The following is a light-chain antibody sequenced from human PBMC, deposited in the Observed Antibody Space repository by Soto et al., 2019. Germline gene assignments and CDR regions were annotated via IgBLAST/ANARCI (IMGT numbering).Light chain of an antibody. CDR1: SSDVGGYNY. CDR3: SSYTSSSTLDV. CDR2: DVS. J-gene: IGLJ1*01. V-gene: IGLV2-14*01. Sequence: QSALTQPASVSGSPGQSITISCTGTSSDVGGYNYGSWYQQHPGKAPKLMIYDVSNRPSGVSNRFSGSKSGNTASLTISGRQAEDEADYYCSSYTSSSTLDVFGTGTKLTVL.